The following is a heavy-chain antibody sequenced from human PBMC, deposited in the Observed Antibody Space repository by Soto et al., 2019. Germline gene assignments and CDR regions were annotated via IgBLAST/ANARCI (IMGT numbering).Heavy chain of an antibody. J-gene: IGHJ4*02. CDR2: ISGGGDNT. CDR1: GFTFSGYG. V-gene: IGHV3-23*01. CDR3: GKRSDSGDYVSKRF. D-gene: IGHD4-17*01. Sequence: EVQLLESGGGLVQPGGSLRLSCAVSGFTFSGYGMSWVRQAPGKGLEWVSAISGGGDNTYHADSVKGRFTISRDNSRNTLYLQMKGLRAEDTAVYYCGKRSDSGDYVSKRFGGQGTLVTVSS.